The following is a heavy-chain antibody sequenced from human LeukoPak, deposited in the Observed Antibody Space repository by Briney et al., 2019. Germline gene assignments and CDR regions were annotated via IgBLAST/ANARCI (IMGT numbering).Heavy chain of an antibody. D-gene: IGHD6-25*01. CDR3: ARTQTPIRGYRSPGYSSGPSGF. CDR1: GTTFRNHA. V-gene: IGHV1-69*04. CDR2: IIPIVPMV. J-gene: IGHJ4*02. Sequence: SVKVSCKASGTTFRNHAINWVRQAPGQGLEWMGRIIPIVPMVNYAHNIQARVTITADTSTSTAYLELSNLRSEDTAIYYCARTQTPIRGYRSPGYSSGPSGFWGQGTLVSVSS.